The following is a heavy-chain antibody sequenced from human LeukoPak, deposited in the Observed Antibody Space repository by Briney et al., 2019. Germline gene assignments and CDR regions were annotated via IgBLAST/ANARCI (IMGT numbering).Heavy chain of an antibody. Sequence: GRSLRLSCAVSVFTLSTCGMHCVRQSPGNQLKCLTVMSPAGNDKYYTVSVKCRFTISRDNSKNTLYLQMNSLRAEDTAVYYCAKAGRDCSGASCYNYGMDVWGQGTTVTVSS. D-gene: IGHD2-15*01. V-gene: IGHV3-30*18. CDR2: MSPAGNDK. CDR3: AKAGRDCSGASCYNYGMDV. J-gene: IGHJ6*02. CDR1: VFTLSTCG.